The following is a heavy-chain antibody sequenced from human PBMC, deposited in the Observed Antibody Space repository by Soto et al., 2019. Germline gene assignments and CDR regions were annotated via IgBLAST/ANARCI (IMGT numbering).Heavy chain of an antibody. CDR2: IIPIFGTA. CDR1: GGTFSSYA. V-gene: IGHV1-69*01. CDR3: LIAAAGVGGLFDY. D-gene: IGHD6-13*01. Sequence: QVQLVQSGAEVKKPGSSVKVSCKASGGTFSSYAISWVRQAPGQGLEWMGGIIPIFGTANYAQKFQGRVTITADESTSTAYMEPSSLRSEDTAVYYCLIAAAGVGGLFDYWGQGTMVIVSS. J-gene: IGHJ4*02.